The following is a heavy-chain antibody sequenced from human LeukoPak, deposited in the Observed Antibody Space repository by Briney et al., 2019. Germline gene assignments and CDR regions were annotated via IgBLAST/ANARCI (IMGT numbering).Heavy chain of an antibody. CDR1: GFTISSNY. V-gene: IGHV3-66*01. D-gene: IGHD2-2*01. J-gene: IGHJ4*02. CDR3: ARDSIVPLYL. CDR2: IYNDA. Sequence: GGSLRLSCAVSGFTISSNYMTWVRQAPGKGLEWITVIYNDAYYADSVKGRFTVSRDDAKSSLYLQMNSLRAEDTAVYYCARDSIVPLYLWGQGTLVTVSS.